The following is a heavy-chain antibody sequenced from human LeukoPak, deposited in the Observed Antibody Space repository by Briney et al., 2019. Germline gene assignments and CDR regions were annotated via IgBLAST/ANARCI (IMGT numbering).Heavy chain of an antibody. V-gene: IGHV4-34*01. CDR3: ARGLGNSRRTLLGLDY. J-gene: IGHJ4*02. Sequence: SETLSLTCAVYGGSFSGYYWSWIRQPPGKGLEWIGEINHSGSTNYNPSLESRVTISVDTSKNQFSLKLSSVTAADTAVYYCARGLGNSRRTLLGLDYWGQGTLVTVSS. CDR1: GGSFSGYY. CDR2: INHSGST. D-gene: IGHD3-16*01.